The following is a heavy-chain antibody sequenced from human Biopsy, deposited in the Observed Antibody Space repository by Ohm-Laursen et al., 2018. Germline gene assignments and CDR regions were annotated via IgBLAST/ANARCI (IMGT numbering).Heavy chain of an antibody. CDR1: GVTFDTYA. CDR2: HIPYFNTI. J-gene: IGHJ3*01. D-gene: IGHD2/OR15-2a*01. V-gene: IGHV1-69*01. CDR3: VGGQRGPPIGVTVPGDAFDL. Sequence: SSVKVSCNPSGVTFDTYAFGWVRQAPGQGLEWMGGHIPYFNTIYYARNFQDRAVITADPSARTTDMQMSCLRPDDTAVYYCVGGQRGPPIGVTVPGDAFDLWGPGTMVTVSP.